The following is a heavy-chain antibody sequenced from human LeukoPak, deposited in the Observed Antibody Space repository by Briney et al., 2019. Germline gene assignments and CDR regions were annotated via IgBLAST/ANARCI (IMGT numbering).Heavy chain of an antibody. J-gene: IGHJ4*02. CDR1: GGTFSSYA. V-gene: IGHV1-69*04. CDR3: ARDLFGYSGSYYFDY. CDR2: IIPILGIA. Sequence: GASVKVSCKASGGTFSSYAINWVRQAPGQGLEWMGRIIPILGIANYAQKFQGRVTITADKSTSTAYMELSSLRSEDTAVYYCARDLFGYSGSYYFDYWGQGTLVTVSS. D-gene: IGHD5-12*01.